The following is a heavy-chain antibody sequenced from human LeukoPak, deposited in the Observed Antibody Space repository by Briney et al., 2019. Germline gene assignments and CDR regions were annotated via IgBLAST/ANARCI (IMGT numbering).Heavy chain of an antibody. V-gene: IGHV4-59*08. D-gene: IGHD4-17*01. CDR1: GGSISSYY. CDR2: IYYSGST. CDR3: ARHNDYGDYRDAFDI. Sequence: SETLSLTCTVSGGSISSYYWSWIRQPPGKGLEWIGYIYYSGSTNHNPSLKSRVTISVDTSKNQFSLKLSSVTAADTAVYYCARHNDYGDYRDAFDIWGQGTMVTVSS. J-gene: IGHJ3*02.